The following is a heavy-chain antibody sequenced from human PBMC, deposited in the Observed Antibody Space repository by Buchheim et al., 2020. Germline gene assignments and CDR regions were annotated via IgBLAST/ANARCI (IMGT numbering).Heavy chain of an antibody. CDR2: INQDGSGT. V-gene: IGHV3-7*01. J-gene: IGHJ4*02. CDR1: GFTFSNNP. Sequence: EVQLVESGGALVQPGGSLRLSCAASGFTFSNNPMTWVRQAPGKGLQWVANINQDGSGTNYVDSVRGRFTISRDNAKNSLFLQMNSLRAEDAAVYYCTTKDYWGQGTL. CDR3: TTKDY.